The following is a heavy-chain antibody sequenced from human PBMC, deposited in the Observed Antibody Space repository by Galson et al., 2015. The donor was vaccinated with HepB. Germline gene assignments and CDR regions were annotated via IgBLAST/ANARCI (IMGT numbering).Heavy chain of an antibody. Sequence: SLRLSCAGSGFTFSSYGMHWVRQVPGKGLEWVSGISWNSDFTGYADSVRGRFTISRDNAKYFLYLQMNGLRPEDTALYYCAQDLTYYYGSGSYFVGMDVWGQGTTVTVSS. J-gene: IGHJ6*02. D-gene: IGHD3-10*01. CDR2: ISWNSDFT. V-gene: IGHV3-9*01. CDR3: AQDLTYYYGSGSYFVGMDV. CDR1: GFTFSSYG.